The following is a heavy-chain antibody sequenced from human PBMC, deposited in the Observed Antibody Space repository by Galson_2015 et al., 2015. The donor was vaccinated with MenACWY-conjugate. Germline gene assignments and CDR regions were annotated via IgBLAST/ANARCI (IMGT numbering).Heavy chain of an antibody. CDR1: GFTFSTYN. Sequence: SLRLSCAASGFTFSTYNMNWVRQAPGKGLEWVSYISTSSSLIMYADSVKGRFTISRDDAKNSLYLQMNSLRAEDTAVYYCARVVSAVTGADYWGQGTLVTVSS. CDR2: ISTSSSLI. CDR3: ARVVSAVTGADY. J-gene: IGHJ4*02. V-gene: IGHV3-48*04. D-gene: IGHD3-9*01.